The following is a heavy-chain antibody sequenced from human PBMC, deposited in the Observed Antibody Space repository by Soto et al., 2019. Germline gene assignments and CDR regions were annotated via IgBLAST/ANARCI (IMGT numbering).Heavy chain of an antibody. CDR2: IYHSGST. V-gene: IGHV4-4*02. CDR1: GGSISSSNW. CDR3: ARDNDILTGYYGDNWFDP. J-gene: IGHJ5*02. D-gene: IGHD3-9*01. Sequence: SETLSLTCAVSGGSISSSNWWSWVRQPPGKGLEWIGEIYHSGSTNYNPSLKSRVTISVDKSKNQFSLKLSSVTAADTAVYYCARDNDILTGYYGDNWFDPWGQGTLVTVSS.